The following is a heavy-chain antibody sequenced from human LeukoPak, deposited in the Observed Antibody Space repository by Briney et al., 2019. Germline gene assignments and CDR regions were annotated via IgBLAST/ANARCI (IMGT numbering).Heavy chain of an antibody. CDR2: TSAYNGNT. J-gene: IGHJ4*02. CDR3: ARDFSVLRYFDWLLQSSPYFDY. D-gene: IGHD3-9*01. Sequence: ASVKVSCKASGYTFTSYGISWVRQAPGQGLEWMGWTSAYNGNTNYAQKLQVRVTMTTDTSTSTAYMELRSLRSDDTAVYYCARDFSVLRYFDWLLQSSPYFDYWGQGTLVTVSS. CDR1: GYTFTSYG. V-gene: IGHV1-18*01.